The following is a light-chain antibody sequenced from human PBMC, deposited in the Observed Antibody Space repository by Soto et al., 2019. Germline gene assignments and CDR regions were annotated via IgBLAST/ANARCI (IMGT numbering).Light chain of an antibody. J-gene: IGKJ1*01. CDR2: KAS. Sequence: DIQMTQSPSTLSASVGDRVTITCRASQSISSWLAWYQQKPGKAPKLLIYKASSLPSGVPSRFSGSGSGTEFTLTISSLQPDDFATYYCQQYNSYSRTFGQGTKVEIK. CDR1: QSISSW. CDR3: QQYNSYSRT. V-gene: IGKV1-5*03.